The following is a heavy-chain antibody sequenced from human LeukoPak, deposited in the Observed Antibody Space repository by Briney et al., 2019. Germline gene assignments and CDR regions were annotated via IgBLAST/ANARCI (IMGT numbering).Heavy chain of an antibody. CDR3: ARVPSKDRGAFDI. CDR1: GGSFSGYY. V-gene: IGHV4-34*01. CDR2: INHSGST. Sequence: SETLSLTCAVYGGSFSGYYWSWIRQPPGKGLEWIGEINHSGSTNYNPSLKSRVTISVDKSKNQFSLKLSSVTAADTAVYYCARVPSKDRGAFDIWGQGTMVTVSS. D-gene: IGHD3-10*01. J-gene: IGHJ3*02.